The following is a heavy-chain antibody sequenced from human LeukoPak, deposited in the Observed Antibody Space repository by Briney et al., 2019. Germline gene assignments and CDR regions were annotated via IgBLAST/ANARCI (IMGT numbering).Heavy chain of an antibody. J-gene: IGHJ3*02. Sequence: ASVKVSCKASGYTFTSYGISWVRQAPGQGLEWMGWISAYNGNTNYAQKLQGRVTMTTDTSTSAAYMELRSLRSDDTAVYYCARILWFGELSPFDIWGQGTMVTVPS. CDR3: ARILWFGELSPFDI. CDR2: ISAYNGNT. D-gene: IGHD3-10*01. CDR1: GYTFTSYG. V-gene: IGHV1-18*01.